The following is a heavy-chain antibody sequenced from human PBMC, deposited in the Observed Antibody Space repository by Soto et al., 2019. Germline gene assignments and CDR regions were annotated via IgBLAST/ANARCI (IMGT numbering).Heavy chain of an antibody. CDR3: ARGGLRFILSHNWFDP. CDR1: GGSFSGYY. CDR2: INHSGST. J-gene: IGHJ5*02. Sequence: SETLSLTCAVYGGSFSGYYWSWIRQPPGKGLEWIGEINHSGSTNYNPSLKSRVTISVDTSKNQLSLKLSSVTAADTAVYYCARGGLRFILSHNWFDPWGQGTLVTVSS. V-gene: IGHV4-34*01. D-gene: IGHD3-3*01.